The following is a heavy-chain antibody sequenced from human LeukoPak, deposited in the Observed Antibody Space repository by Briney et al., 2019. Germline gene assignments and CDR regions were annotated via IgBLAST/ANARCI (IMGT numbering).Heavy chain of an antibody. CDR3: ARAPYSSQGGYMDV. Sequence: PSETLSLTCTVSGGSISSGGYYWSWIRQPAGKGLEWIGRIYTSGSTNYNPSLKSRVTISVDTSKNQFSLKLSSVTAADTAVYYCARAPYSSQGGYMDVWGKGTTVTVSS. CDR1: GGSISSGGYY. V-gene: IGHV4-61*02. CDR2: IYTSGST. D-gene: IGHD6-13*01. J-gene: IGHJ6*03.